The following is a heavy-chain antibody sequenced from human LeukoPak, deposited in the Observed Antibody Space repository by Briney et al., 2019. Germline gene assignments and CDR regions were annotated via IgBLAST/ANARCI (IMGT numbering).Heavy chain of an antibody. V-gene: IGHV5-51*01. J-gene: IGHJ4*02. CDR1: GYRFTSYW. Sequence: GESLQISCGGSGYRFTSYWIGWARQMPGKGLEWMAIIFPGNSDTIYSPSFQGQVTISADKSINTAYLQWRGLKDSDTAMYYCVRHNNYALDYWGQGTLVTVSS. D-gene: IGHD5-18*01. CDR3: VRHNNYALDY. CDR2: IFPGNSDT.